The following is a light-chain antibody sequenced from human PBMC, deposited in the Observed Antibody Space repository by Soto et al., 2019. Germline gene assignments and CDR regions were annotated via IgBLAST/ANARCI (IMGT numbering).Light chain of an antibody. V-gene: IGKV3D-15*01. CDR1: QSVSSN. Sequence: EIVMTQSPATLSVSPGERATLSCRASQSVSSNLDWYQQKPGQAPRLLIYGASTRATGIPDRFSGSGSGTEFTLTISSLQSEDVADYDCQQYNNWPLTFGGGTKVEIK. J-gene: IGKJ4*01. CDR2: GAS. CDR3: QQYNNWPLT.